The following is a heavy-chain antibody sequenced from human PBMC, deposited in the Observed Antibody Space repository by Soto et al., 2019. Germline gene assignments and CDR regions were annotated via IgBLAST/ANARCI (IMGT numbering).Heavy chain of an antibody. CDR3: AKDRYGDYLIYGYFDI. Sequence: QVQLVESGGGVVQPGRSLRLSCAASGFTFSSYGMHWVRQAPGKGLELVAVISYDGSNKYYADSVKGRFTISRDNSKNTLYLQMNSLRAEDTAGYYCAKDRYGDYLIYGYFDIWGRGPLVTVSS. V-gene: IGHV3-30*18. D-gene: IGHD4-17*01. CDR1: GFTFSSYG. CDR2: ISYDGSNK. J-gene: IGHJ2*01.